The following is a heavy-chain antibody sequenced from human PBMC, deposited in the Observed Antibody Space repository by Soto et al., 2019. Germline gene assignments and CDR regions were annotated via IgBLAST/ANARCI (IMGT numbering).Heavy chain of an antibody. D-gene: IGHD1-26*01. V-gene: IGHV3-74*01. CDR3: VRDDGGSYYVNWFDV. Sequence: PXGCLRVPCATAGFTFSRYCMHWVRQAPGKGLVWVSRIYSDSSSTNYADSVKGRFTISRDNAKNTLYLQMKSLRAEDTAVYYCVRDDGGSYYVNWFDVWGQGTLVTVSS. J-gene: IGHJ5*02. CDR2: IYSDSSST. CDR1: GFTFSRYC.